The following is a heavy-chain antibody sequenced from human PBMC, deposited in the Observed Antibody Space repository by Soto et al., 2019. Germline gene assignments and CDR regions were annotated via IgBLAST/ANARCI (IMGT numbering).Heavy chain of an antibody. CDR1: GFTFSSYS. Sequence: EVQLVESGGGLVKPGGSLRLSCAASGFTFSSYSMNWVRQAPGKGLEWVSSISSSSSYIYYADSVKGRFTISRDNAKNSLYLQMNSLRAEDTAVYYCATAGGGSYYVYWGQGTLVTVSS. J-gene: IGHJ4*02. V-gene: IGHV3-21*01. D-gene: IGHD2-15*01. CDR3: ATAGGGSYYVY. CDR2: ISSSSSYI.